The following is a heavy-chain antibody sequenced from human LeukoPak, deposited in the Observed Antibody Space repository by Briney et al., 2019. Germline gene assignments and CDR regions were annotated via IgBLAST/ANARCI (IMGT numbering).Heavy chain of an antibody. CDR3: ATVSEY. Sequence: GGSLRLSCVTSGFAFSGYWMHWVRQGPEKGLELVSRIDNDGHGIIYADSVKGRFTTSRDNVKNTLYLQMNSLRVEDTAVYYCATVSEYWGQGTLVTVSS. CDR2: IDNDGHGI. J-gene: IGHJ4*02. V-gene: IGHV3-74*01. CDR1: GFAFSGYW.